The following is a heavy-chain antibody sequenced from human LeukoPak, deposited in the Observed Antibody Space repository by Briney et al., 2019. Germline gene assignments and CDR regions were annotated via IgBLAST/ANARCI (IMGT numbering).Heavy chain of an antibody. CDR3: ARFPLDYYDLGYYYMDV. D-gene: IGHD3-22*01. Sequence: PGGSLRLSCAASGFTFSSYGMHWVRQAPGKGLEWVAFIRYDGSNKYYADSVKGRFTISRDNSKNTLYLQMNSLRAEDTAVYYCARFPLDYYDLGYYYMDVWGKGTTVTVPS. CDR1: GFTFSSYG. CDR2: IRYDGSNK. J-gene: IGHJ6*03. V-gene: IGHV3-30*02.